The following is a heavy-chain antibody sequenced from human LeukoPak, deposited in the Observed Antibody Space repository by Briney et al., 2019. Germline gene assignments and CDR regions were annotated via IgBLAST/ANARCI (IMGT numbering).Heavy chain of an antibody. CDR1: GLTFSNYA. J-gene: IGHJ4*02. D-gene: IGHD2-15*01. CDR2: ISGSGGNT. CDR3: AKSVVVAATSFLVLDY. Sequence: PGGSLRLSCAASGLTFSNYAMSWVRQAPGKGLEWVSAISGSGGNTYYAGSVKGRFTISRDNSKNTLYLQMNSLRAEDTAVYYCAKSVVVAATSFLVLDYWGQGTLVTVSS. V-gene: IGHV3-23*01.